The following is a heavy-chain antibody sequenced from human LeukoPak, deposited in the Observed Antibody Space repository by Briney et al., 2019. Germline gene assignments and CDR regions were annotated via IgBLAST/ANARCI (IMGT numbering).Heavy chain of an antibody. CDR1: GGSFSGYY. D-gene: IGHD3-22*01. V-gene: IGHV4-34*01. Sequence: SETLSLTCAVYGGSFSGYYWSWIRQPPGKGLEWIGEINHSGSTNYNPSLKSRVIISVDTSKNQFPLRLSSVTAADTAVYYCARQESYYYDSSGYLLFDYWGQGSLVTVSS. CDR3: ARQESYYYDSSGYLLFDY. CDR2: INHSGST. J-gene: IGHJ4*02.